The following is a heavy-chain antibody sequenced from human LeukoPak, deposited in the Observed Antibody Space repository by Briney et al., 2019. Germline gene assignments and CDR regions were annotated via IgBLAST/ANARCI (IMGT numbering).Heavy chain of an antibody. CDR1: GGSISSGGYS. V-gene: IGHV4-30-2*01. D-gene: IGHD3-22*01. J-gene: IGHJ4*02. CDR3: ARVSDYDSSAIDY. CDR2: IHHSGST. Sequence: PSQTLSLPCAVSGGSISSGGYSWSWIRQPPGKGLEWIGYIHHSGSTYYNPSLRSRVTISVDRSKNQFSLKLSSVTAADTAVYYCARVSDYDSSAIDYWGQGTLVTVSS.